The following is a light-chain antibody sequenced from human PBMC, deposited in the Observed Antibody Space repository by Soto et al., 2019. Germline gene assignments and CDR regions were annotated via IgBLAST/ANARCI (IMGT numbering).Light chain of an antibody. CDR1: GDISKS. Sequence: DIQMTQSPSSLSASVGDRVTISCRATGDISKSLAWYQRKPGKAPTLLIYGASTLQSGVPSRFSGSGSGTEFTLTIGSLQPEDAATYYCQKYGSAPLTFGGGTKVEI. CDR3: QKYGSAPLT. V-gene: IGKV1-27*01. CDR2: GAS. J-gene: IGKJ4*01.